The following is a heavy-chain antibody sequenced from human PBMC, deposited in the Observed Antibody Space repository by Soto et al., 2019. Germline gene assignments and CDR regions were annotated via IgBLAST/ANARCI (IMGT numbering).Heavy chain of an antibody. CDR2: MNPNGGIT. Sequence: QVQLVQSGAEVKKPGASVRVSCKASGYTFTHYYIHWGRQAPGQGLEWMGIMNPNGGITTYAQKFRAGFSMTRDTSTSTADLELSSLRSDDSAVYYWATAGNSAMAVDYWGQGTLVPVSS. CDR3: ATAGNSAMAVDY. V-gene: IGHV1-46*01. D-gene: IGHD5-18*01. CDR1: GYTFTHYY. J-gene: IGHJ4*02.